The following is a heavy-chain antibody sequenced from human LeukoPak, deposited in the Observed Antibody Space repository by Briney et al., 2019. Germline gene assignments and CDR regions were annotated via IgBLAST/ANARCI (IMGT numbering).Heavy chain of an antibody. CDR2: ISSSGSTI. Sequence: PGGSLRLSCAASGFAFSSYEMIWVRRARGKGLEWVSYISSSGSTIYYADSVKGRFTISRDNAKNSLYLQMKSLRAEDTAVYYCARGVGGYSSYIDYWGQGTLVTVSS. V-gene: IGHV3-48*03. D-gene: IGHD3-22*01. CDR3: ARGVGGYSSYIDY. CDR1: GFAFSSYE. J-gene: IGHJ4*02.